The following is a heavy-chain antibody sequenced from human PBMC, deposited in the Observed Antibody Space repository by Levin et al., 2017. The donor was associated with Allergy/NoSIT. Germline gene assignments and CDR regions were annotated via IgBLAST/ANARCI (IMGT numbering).Heavy chain of an antibody. CDR2: IHYSGST. CDR1: GGSIRSRSYY. D-gene: IGHD1-26*01. CDR3: ARPGGSNYYYYGMDV. V-gene: IGHV4-39*01. Sequence: SQTLSLTCTVSGGSIRSRSYYWGWIRQPPGKGLEWIGSIHYSGSTYYNPSLKSRVTISVETSKNQISLNLNSVTAADTAVYYCARPGGSNYYYYGMDVWGPGATVIVSS. J-gene: IGHJ6*02.